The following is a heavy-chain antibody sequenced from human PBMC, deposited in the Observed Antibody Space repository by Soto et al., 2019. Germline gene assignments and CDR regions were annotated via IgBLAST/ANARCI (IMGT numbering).Heavy chain of an antibody. CDR1: GYPFTGQH. CDR2: INPHSGGT. J-gene: IGHJ3*02. V-gene: IGHV1-2*02. Sequence: ASVKVSCKAAGYPFTGQHMPWVRLAPGRGLDWMGWINPHSGGTNYAQKFQGRVTMTRDTSISTAYMELSRLRADDTAVYYCARDTHYYDSSGHHPYAFDIWGQGTMVTVSS. CDR3: ARDTHYYDSSGHHPYAFDI. D-gene: IGHD3-22*01.